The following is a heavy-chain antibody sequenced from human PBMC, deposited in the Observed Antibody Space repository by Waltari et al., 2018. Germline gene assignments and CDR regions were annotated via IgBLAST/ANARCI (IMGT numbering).Heavy chain of an antibody. CDR2: MFYTGHT. D-gene: IGHD6-13*01. CDR1: DGSVSSSSYF. J-gene: IGHJ4*02. CDR3: ARQAPSNWLYYFDY. V-gene: IGHV4-39*01. Sequence: PSETLSLTCSVSDGSVSSSSYFWGWIRQPPGKGLEWIGSMFYTGHTYHNPSLKSRLTISVDTSKNQFSLKLSSVTAADAAVYYCARQAPSNWLYYFDYWGPGIPVTVSS.